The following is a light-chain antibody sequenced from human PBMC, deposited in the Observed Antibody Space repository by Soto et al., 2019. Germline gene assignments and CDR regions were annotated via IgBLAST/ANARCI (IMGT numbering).Light chain of an antibody. Sequence: DIQMTQSPSSLSASVGDRVTITCRSSQSISSYLNWYQQTPGKAPKLLIYAASSLQSGVPSRFSGSGSGTDFTLTISSLQPADFATYYCQQSYSTLALTFGGGTKVEIK. J-gene: IGKJ4*01. CDR2: AAS. V-gene: IGKV1-39*01. CDR1: QSISSY. CDR3: QQSYSTLALT.